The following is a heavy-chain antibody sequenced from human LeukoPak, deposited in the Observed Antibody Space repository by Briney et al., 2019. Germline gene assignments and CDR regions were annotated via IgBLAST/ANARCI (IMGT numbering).Heavy chain of an antibody. V-gene: IGHV3-21*01. Sequence: PGGSLRLSCAASGFTFSSYSMNWVRQAPGKGLEWVSSISSSSSYIYYADSVKGRFTISRDNAKNSLYLQMNSLRAEDTAVYYYATPLTFTFGGVNYWGQGTQVTVSS. J-gene: IGHJ4*02. CDR2: ISSSSSYI. D-gene: IGHD3-16*01. CDR3: ATPLTFTFGGVNY. CDR1: GFTFSSYS.